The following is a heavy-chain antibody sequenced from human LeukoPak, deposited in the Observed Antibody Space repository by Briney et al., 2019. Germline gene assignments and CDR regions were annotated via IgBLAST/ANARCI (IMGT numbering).Heavy chain of an antibody. CDR1: GGSFSGNY. V-gene: IGHV4-34*01. J-gene: IGHJ2*01. D-gene: IGHD6-19*01. Sequence: SETLSLTCAVYGGSFSGNYWSWIRQPPGKGLEWIGEINHSGCTNYNPSLKSRVTISVDTSKNQFSLKLSSVTAADTAVYYCARSIAVAGPRYFDLWGRGTLVTVSS. CDR2: INHSGCT. CDR3: ARSIAVAGPRYFDL.